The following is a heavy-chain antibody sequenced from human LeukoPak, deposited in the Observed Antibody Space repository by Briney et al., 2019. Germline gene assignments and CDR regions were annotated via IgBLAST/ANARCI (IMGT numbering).Heavy chain of an antibody. CDR2: LSYDGSNK. D-gene: IGHD2-15*01. J-gene: IGHJ3*02. V-gene: IGHV3-30*02. Sequence: GGSLRLSCEASGFTFSSYGMHWVRQAPGKGLEWVAVLSYDGSNKYYADSVKGRFTISRDNSNNTLYLQMDSLGTEDTAVYYCAKDDRIFWKAFDIWGQGTMVTVSS. CDR1: GFTFSSYG. CDR3: AKDDRIFWKAFDI.